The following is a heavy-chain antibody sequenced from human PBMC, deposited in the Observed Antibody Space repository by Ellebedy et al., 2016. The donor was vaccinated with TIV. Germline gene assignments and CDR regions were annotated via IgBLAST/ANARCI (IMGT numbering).Heavy chain of an antibody. D-gene: IGHD6-19*01. V-gene: IGHV4-39*07. CDR3: ARGSVAGLFDY. Sequence: MPSETLSLTCTVSGGSISSWSSSPFWCWLRQPPGKGLEWMGNVYYSGSTYYNPSLNSRVTISLDRSKTQFYMNLPSLTAADTAVYYCARGSVAGLFDYWGQGTLVSVPS. J-gene: IGHJ4*02. CDR1: GGSISSWSSSPF. CDR2: VYYSGST.